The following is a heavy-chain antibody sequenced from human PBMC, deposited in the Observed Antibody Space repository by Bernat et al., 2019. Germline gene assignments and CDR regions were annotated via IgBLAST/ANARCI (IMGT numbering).Heavy chain of an antibody. CDR1: GFTFSSYG. CDR3: GMAYQLPSCYYYYMDV. J-gene: IGHJ6*03. V-gene: IGHV3-33*01. CDR2: IWYDGSNK. D-gene: IGHD2-2*01. Sequence: QVQLVESGGGVVQPGRSLRLSCAASGFTFSSYGMHWVRQAPGKRLEWVSAIWYDGSNKYYADSVKGRFTISRDNSKNMLYLQMNSLRVEDTAVYYWGMAYQLPSCYYYYMDVWGKGTTVTVSS.